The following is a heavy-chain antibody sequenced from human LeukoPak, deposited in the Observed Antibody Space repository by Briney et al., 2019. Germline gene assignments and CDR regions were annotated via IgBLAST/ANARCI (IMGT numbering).Heavy chain of an antibody. Sequence: PGGSLRLSCAASGXIFKTYAMHWVRQAPGKGLEWVTMIWYDGSNKYYGDSVKGRFTISRDNSKNTVYLQMNSLRVEDTAVYYCAREGYSSYYYGMDVWGQGTTVTVSS. CDR1: GXIFKTYA. D-gene: IGHD5-18*01. CDR3: AREGYSSYYYGMDV. J-gene: IGHJ6*02. CDR2: IWYDGSNK. V-gene: IGHV3-33*01.